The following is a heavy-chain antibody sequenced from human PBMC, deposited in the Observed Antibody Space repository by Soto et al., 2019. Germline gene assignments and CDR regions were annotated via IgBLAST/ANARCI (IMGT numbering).Heavy chain of an antibody. D-gene: IGHD1-7*01. CDR3: ARDNFVELRGTCFDP. V-gene: IGHV1-69*01. CDR1: GDTFKSYS. CDR2: IIPMSGSP. Sequence: QVHLEQSGTEVKKPGSSVKVSCKASGDTFKSYSINWIRQAPGQGLEWMGGIIPMSGSPDYAQKFQGRVTITADESTSTVYMELSSLRSEDTAIYYCARDNFVELRGTCFDPWGQGTLAIVSS. J-gene: IGHJ5*02.